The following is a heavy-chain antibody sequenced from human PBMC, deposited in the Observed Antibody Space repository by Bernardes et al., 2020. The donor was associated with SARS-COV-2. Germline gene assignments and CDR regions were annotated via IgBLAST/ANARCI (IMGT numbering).Heavy chain of an antibody. CDR3: ARLITSQDLQYPGTFYYGLDV. J-gene: IGHJ6*02. Sequence: ASVKVSCKVSGYTLSELSMHWVRQAPGKGLEWMGGFDPEDGETIYAQKFQDRVTMTEDTSTDTAYMELGSLRSEDTAVYYCARLITSQDLQYPGTFYYGLDVWGQGTTVTVSS. CDR2: FDPEDGET. V-gene: IGHV1-24*01. D-gene: IGHD4-4*01. CDR1: GYTLSELS.